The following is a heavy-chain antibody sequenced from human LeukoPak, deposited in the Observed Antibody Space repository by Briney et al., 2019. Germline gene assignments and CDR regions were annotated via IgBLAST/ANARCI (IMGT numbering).Heavy chain of an antibody. V-gene: IGHV4-34*01. CDR2: INHSGSI. CDR1: GESFSGFQ. J-gene: IGHJ5*02. D-gene: IGHD2-21*01. CDR3: ARQAAYSGFDP. Sequence: SETLSLTCAVYGESFSGFQWSWIRQSPGKGLEWIGEINHSGSINYNPSLKSRVTISVDTSKNLFSLKLSSVTAADTAVYYCARQAAYSGFDPWGQGTLVTVSS.